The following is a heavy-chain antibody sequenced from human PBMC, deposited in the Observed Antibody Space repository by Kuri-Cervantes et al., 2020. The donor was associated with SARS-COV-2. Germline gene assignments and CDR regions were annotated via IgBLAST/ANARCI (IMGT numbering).Heavy chain of an antibody. CDR2: ISAYNGNT. J-gene: IGHJ6*03. Sequence: ASVKVSCKASGYTFTSYGISWVRQAPGQGLEWMGWISAYNGNTNYAQKLQGRVTMTTDTSTSTAYMELRSLRSDDTAVYYCARLRWSYDMENYHYYMDVWGKGTTVTVSS. CDR3: ARLRWSYDMENYHYYMDV. CDR1: GYTFTSYG. D-gene: IGHD1-26*01. V-gene: IGHV1-18*01.